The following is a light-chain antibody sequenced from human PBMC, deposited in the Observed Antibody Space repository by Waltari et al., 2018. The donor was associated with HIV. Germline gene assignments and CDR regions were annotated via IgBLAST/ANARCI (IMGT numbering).Light chain of an antibody. Sequence: QSALTQPASVSGSPGQSITISCTGTHSEIGGYNSFSWYQPTPAKAPTLLIYDVSKRPSGTSNRFSGSKSGNTASQTISRLQTEDEADYYCNSYTSGSTLVFGTGTRVTV. V-gene: IGLV2-14*03. CDR3: NSYTSGSTLV. CDR1: HSEIGGYNS. CDR2: DVS. J-gene: IGLJ1*01.